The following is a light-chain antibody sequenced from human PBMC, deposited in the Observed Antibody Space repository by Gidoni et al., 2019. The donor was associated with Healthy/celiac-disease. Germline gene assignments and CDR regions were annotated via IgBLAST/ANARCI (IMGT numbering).Light chain of an antibody. CDR3: QQYYTTPLT. V-gene: IGKV4-1*01. Sequence: DIVMTQSPDSLPVSLGERATITCKSSQSVLYSSSNKNYLAWYQQKPGQPPKLLIYWAATRESGVPDRFSGSGSGTDFTLTISSLQAEDVAVYYCQQYYTTPLTFGGGTKVEIK. CDR2: WAA. CDR1: QSVLYSSSNKNY. J-gene: IGKJ4*01.